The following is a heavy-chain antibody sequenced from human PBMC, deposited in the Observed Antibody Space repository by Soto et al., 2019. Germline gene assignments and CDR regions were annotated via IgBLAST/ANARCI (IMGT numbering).Heavy chain of an antibody. D-gene: IGHD2-2*01. Sequence: GASVKVSCKASGFTFTSSAMQWVRQARGQRLEWIGWIVVGSGNTNYAQKFKERVTITRDMSTSTAYMELSSLRSEDTAVYYCAVASRWDVFAISSQGTMVTVSS. V-gene: IGHV1-58*02. CDR3: AVASRWDVFAI. CDR2: IVVGSGNT. CDR1: GFTFTSSA. J-gene: IGHJ3*02.